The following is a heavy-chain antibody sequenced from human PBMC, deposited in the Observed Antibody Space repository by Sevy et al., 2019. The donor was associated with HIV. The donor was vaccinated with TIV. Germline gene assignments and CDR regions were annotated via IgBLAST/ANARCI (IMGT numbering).Heavy chain of an antibody. CDR1: GFTFSSYG. J-gene: IGHJ4*02. D-gene: IGHD3-10*01. CDR2: ISYDGSNK. V-gene: IGHV3-30*18. Sequence: GESLKISCAASGFTFSSYGMHWVRQAPGKGLEWVAVISYDGSNKYYADSVKGRFTISRDNSKNTLYLQMNSLRAEDTAVYYCAKSLGGLGELLSLDYWGQGTLVTVSS. CDR3: AKSLGGLGELLSLDY.